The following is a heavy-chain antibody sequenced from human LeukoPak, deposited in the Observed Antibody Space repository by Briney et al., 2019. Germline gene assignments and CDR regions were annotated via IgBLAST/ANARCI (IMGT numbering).Heavy chain of an antibody. CDR3: ARVGDGLNDAFDI. J-gene: IGHJ3*02. D-gene: IGHD5-24*01. Sequence: GASVKVSCKASGYIFTGHYMNWVRQVPGQELEWMGRINPKTGGTNYAQNFQGRVTMTRDTSISTTYMELSRLRPDDTAVYYCARVGDGLNDAFDIWGQGTMVTVSS. V-gene: IGHV1-2*06. CDR2: INPKTGGT. CDR1: GYIFTGHY.